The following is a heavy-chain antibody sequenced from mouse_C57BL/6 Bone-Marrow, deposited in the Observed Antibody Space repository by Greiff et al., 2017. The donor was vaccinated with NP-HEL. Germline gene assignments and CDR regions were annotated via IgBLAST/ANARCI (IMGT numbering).Heavy chain of an antibody. D-gene: IGHD2-4*01. CDR3: ARDDYGWFAY. J-gene: IGHJ3*01. Sequence: DVKLQESGPGLVKPSQSLSLTCSVTGYSITSGYYWNWIRQFPGNKLEWMGYISYDGSNNYNPSLKNRISITRDTSKNQFFLKLNSVTTEDTATYYCARDDYGWFAYWGQGTLVTVSA. CDR2: ISYDGSN. CDR1: GYSITSGYY. V-gene: IGHV3-6*01.